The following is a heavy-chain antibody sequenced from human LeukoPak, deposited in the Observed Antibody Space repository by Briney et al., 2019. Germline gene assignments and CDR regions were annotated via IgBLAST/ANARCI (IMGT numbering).Heavy chain of an antibody. CDR2: ISAYSGNT. D-gene: IGHD3-22*01. J-gene: IGHJ4*02. V-gene: IGHV1-18*01. CDR1: GYTFTSHG. Sequence: ASVKVSCKASGYTFTSHGISWVRQAPGQGLEWMGWISAYSGNTNYAQKLQGRVTMTTDTSTSTAYMELRSLRSDDTAVYYCATFQSYASSGHLRPYFDYWGQGTLVTVSS. CDR3: ATFQSYASSGHLRPYFDY.